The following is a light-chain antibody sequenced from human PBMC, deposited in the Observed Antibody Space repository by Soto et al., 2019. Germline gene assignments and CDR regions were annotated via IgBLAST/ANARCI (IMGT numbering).Light chain of an antibody. J-gene: IGKJ4*01. CDR2: GAS. CDR3: QQYGSSPLT. CDR1: QSVSSTF. Sequence: EIVMTQSPATLSVSPGERATISCWASQSVSSTFLGWYQQKPGQAPRLLIYGASNRASGIPDRFSGSGSGTDFTLTIRRLEPEDFAVYYCQQYGSSPLTFGGGTKIEIK. V-gene: IGKV3-20*01.